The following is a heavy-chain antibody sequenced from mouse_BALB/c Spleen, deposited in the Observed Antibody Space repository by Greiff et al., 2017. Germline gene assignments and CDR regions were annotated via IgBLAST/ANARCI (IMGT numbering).Heavy chain of an antibody. CDR1: GYTFTDYA. J-gene: IGHJ3*01. V-gene: IGHV1S137*01. D-gene: IGHD2-1*01. CDR2: ISTYYGDA. CDR3: ARSLYYGNYGFAY. Sequence: QVQLKESGAELVRPGVSVKISCKGSGYTFTDYAMHWVKRSHAKSLEWIGVISTYYGDASYNQKFKGKATMTVDKSSSTAYMELARLTSEDSAIYYCARSLYYGNYGFAYWGQGTLVTVSA.